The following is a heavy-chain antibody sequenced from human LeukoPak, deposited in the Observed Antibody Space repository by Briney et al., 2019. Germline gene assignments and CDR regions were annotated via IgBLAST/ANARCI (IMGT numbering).Heavy chain of an antibody. Sequence: SVKVSCKASGGTFSSYAISLVRQAPGQGLEWMGEIIPIFGTANYAQKFQGRVTLTADESTSTAYMELSSLRCEDTAVYYCARKYCSSTSCYKIRDWYFDLWGRGTLVTVSS. CDR2: IIPIFGTA. CDR1: GGTFSSYA. V-gene: IGHV1-69*01. J-gene: IGHJ2*01. D-gene: IGHD2-2*02. CDR3: ARKYCSSTSCYKIRDWYFDL.